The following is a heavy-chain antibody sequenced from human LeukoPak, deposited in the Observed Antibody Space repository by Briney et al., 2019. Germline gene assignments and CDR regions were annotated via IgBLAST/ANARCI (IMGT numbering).Heavy chain of an antibody. CDR2: ISGSGGST. D-gene: IGHD3-3*01. CDR1: GFTFSSYA. J-gene: IGHJ4*02. Sequence: GGSLRLSCAASGFTFSSYAMSWVRQAPGKGLEWVSAISGSGGSTYYADSVKGRFTISRDNSKNTLYLQMNSLRAEDTAVYYCATDTRATTYYDFWSGYSLRGYFDYWGQGTLVTVSS. V-gene: IGHV3-23*01. CDR3: ATDTRATTYYDFWSGYSLRGYFDY.